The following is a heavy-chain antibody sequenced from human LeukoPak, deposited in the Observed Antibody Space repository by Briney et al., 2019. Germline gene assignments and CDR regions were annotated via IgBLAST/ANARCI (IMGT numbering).Heavy chain of an antibody. D-gene: IGHD5-18*01. V-gene: IGHV3-30-3*01. Sequence: GGSLRLSCAASGFTFSSYAMHWVRQAPGKGLKWVAVISYDGSNKYYADSVKGRFTISRDNSKNTLYLQMNSLRTEDTAVYYCARPEGYSYDPAEYFQHWGQGTLVTVSS. J-gene: IGHJ1*01. CDR1: GFTFSSYA. CDR2: ISYDGSNK. CDR3: ARPEGYSYDPAEYFQH.